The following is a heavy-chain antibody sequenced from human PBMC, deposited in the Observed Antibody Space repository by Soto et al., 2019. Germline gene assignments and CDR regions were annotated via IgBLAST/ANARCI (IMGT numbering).Heavy chain of an antibody. CDR3: AKDLRYFDWLPAWFDP. V-gene: IGHV3-23*01. CDR1: GFTFSSYA. CDR2: ISGSGGST. D-gene: IGHD3-9*01. Sequence: GGSLRLSCAASGFTFSSYAMSWVRQAPGKGLEWVSAISGSGGSTYYADSVKGRFTISRDNSKNTLYLQMKSLRAEDTALYYCAKDLRYFDWLPAWFDPWGQGTLVTVSS. J-gene: IGHJ5*02.